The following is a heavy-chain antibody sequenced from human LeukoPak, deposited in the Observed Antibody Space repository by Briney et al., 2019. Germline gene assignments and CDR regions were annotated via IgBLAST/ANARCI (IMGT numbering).Heavy chain of an antibody. V-gene: IGHV3-23*01. CDR1: GFTFSSYA. CDR3: ANHGNLLARTY. CDR2: ISGSGGST. J-gene: IGHJ4*02. D-gene: IGHD3-3*01. Sequence: GGSLRLSCAASGFTFSSYAMSWVRQAPGKGLEWVSAISGSGGSTYYADSVKGRFTISRDDSKNTLYLQMNSLRAEDTAVYYCANHGNLLARTYWGQGTLVTVSS.